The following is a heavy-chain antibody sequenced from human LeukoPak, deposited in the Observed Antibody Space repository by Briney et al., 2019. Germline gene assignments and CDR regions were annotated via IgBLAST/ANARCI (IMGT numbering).Heavy chain of an antibody. CDR3: TRVGYIDEGIDY. V-gene: IGHV3-30-3*01. CDR1: GFTFSSYA. Sequence: GRSLRLSCAASGFTFSSYAMHWVRQAPGKGLEWVAVISYDGSNKYYADSVKGRFTISRDNSKNTLYLQMNSLRAEDTAIYYCTRVGYIDEGIDYWGQGTLVTVSS. CDR2: ISYDGSNK. J-gene: IGHJ4*02. D-gene: IGHD5-24*01.